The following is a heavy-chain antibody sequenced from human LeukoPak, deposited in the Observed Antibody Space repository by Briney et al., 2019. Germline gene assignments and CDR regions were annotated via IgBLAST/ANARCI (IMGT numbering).Heavy chain of an antibody. J-gene: IGHJ2*01. CDR2: INPNSGGT. CDR1: GYTFTGYY. Sequence: GASVKVSCKASGYTFTGYYMHWVRQAPGQGLEWMGWINPNSGGTKYAQKFHGRVTMTMDTSISTAYMELSRLRSDDTAVYYCARVGGPRRWSFDLWGRGTLVTVSS. V-gene: IGHV1-2*02. CDR3: ARVGGPRRWSFDL.